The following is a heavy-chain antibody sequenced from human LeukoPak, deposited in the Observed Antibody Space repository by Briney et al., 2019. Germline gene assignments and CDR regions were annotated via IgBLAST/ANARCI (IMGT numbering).Heavy chain of an antibody. CDR2: IYYSGST. CDR3: ARVRYDSSGYYFDY. CDR1: GGSISSYY. J-gene: IGHJ4*02. Sequence: SETLSLTCTVSGGSISSYYWSWIRQPPGKGLEWIGYIYYSGSTNYNPSLKSRVTISVDTSKNQFSLKLSPVTAADTAVYYCARVRYDSSGYYFDYWGQGTLVTVSS. D-gene: IGHD3-22*01. V-gene: IGHV4-59*01.